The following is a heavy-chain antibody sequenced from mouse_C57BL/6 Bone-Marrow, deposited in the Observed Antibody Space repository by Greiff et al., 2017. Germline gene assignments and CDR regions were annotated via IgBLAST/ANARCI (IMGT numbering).Heavy chain of an antibody. CDR1: GFNIKDDY. CDR2: IDPENGDT. V-gene: IGHV14-4*01. D-gene: IGHD1-1*01. J-gene: IGHJ1*03. CDR3: TTEITTVVDWYFDV. Sequence: VRLQQSGAELVRPGASVKLSCTASGFNIKDDYMHWVKQRPEQGLEWIGWIDPENGDTEYASKFQGKATITADTSSNTAYLQLSSLTSEDTAVYYCTTEITTVVDWYFDVWGTGTTVTVSS.